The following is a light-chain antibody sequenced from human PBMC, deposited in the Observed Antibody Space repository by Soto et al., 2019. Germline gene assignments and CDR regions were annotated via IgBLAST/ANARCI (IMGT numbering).Light chain of an antibody. CDR2: DVS. Sequence: QSALTQHASVSGSPGQSITISCTGTSSDVGGYNFVSWYQRHPGKAPKLMIYDVSNRPSGVSNRFSGSKSGNTASLTISGLQAEDEADYYCSSHTSSTLVVFGGGTQLTVL. CDR1: SSDVGGYNF. J-gene: IGLJ2*01. CDR3: SSHTSSTLVV. V-gene: IGLV2-14*01.